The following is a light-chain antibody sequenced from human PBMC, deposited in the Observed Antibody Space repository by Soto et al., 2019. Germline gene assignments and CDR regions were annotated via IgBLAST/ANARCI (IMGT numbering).Light chain of an antibody. CDR1: QSVSSRY. J-gene: IGKJ4*01. CDR2: GAS. Sequence: EIVLTQSPDTVSLSPGEGATLSCRAGQSVSSRYLAWYQQKPGQAPRLLIYGASNRATGIPDRFSGSGSGTEFTLTISSLQSEDLAIYYCQQYNSWPPITFGGGTKVDIK. V-gene: IGKV3-20*01. CDR3: QQYNSWPPIT.